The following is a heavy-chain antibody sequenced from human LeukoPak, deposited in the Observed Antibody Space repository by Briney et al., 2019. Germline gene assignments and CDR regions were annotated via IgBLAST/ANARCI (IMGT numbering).Heavy chain of an antibody. V-gene: IGHV1-69*13. CDR3: ARGESDFWSGYRPIDPRQSIYYYGVDV. CDR2: IIPIFGTA. D-gene: IGHD3-3*01. Sequence: SVKVSCKASGGTFSSYAISWVRQAPGQGLEWMGGIIPIFGTANYAQKFQGRVTITADESTSTAYMELSSLRSEDTAVYYCARGESDFWSGYRPIDPRQSIYYYGVDVWGQGTTVTVSS. J-gene: IGHJ6*02. CDR1: GGTFSSYA.